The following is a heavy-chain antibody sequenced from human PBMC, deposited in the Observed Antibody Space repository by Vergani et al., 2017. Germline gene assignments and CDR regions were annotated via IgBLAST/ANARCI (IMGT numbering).Heavy chain of an antibody. V-gene: IGHV4-38-2*01. CDR1: GYSISSGYY. J-gene: IGHJ4*02. CDR3: ARHITHRRDGYNPPGPGDY. CDR2: IYHSGST. Sequence: QVQLQESGPGLVKPSETLSLTCAVSGYSISSGYYWGWIRQPPGKGLEWIGSIYHSGSTYYNPSLKSRVTISVDTSKNQFSLKLSSVTAADTAVYYCARHITHRRDGYNPPGPGDYWGQGTLVTVSS. D-gene: IGHD5-24*01.